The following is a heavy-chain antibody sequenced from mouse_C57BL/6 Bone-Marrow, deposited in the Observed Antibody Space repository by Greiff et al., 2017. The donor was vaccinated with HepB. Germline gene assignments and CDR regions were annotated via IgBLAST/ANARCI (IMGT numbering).Heavy chain of an antibody. Sequence: QVQLKESGAELVRPGASVTLSCKASGYTFTDYEMHWVKQTPVHGLEWIGAIDPETGGTAYNQKFKGKAILTADQSSSTAYMELRSLTSEDTAVYYCTYLPLLYDYWGQGTTLTVSS. CDR2: IDPETGGT. D-gene: IGHD2-1*01. CDR3: TYLPLLYDY. J-gene: IGHJ2*01. CDR1: GYTFTDYE. V-gene: IGHV1-15*01.